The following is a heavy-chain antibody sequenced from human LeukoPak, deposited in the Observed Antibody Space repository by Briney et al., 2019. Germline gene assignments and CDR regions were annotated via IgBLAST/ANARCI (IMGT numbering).Heavy chain of an antibody. Sequence: GGSLRLSCAAPGFTFSNYNMNWVRQAPGKGLEWISSITSSSSYKFYADSVKGRFTISRDNAKNSLYLQMNSLRAEDTALYYCAKAGLLGWHYYYYMDVWGKGTTVTISS. D-gene: IGHD6-19*01. V-gene: IGHV3-21*04. CDR1: GFTFSNYN. CDR3: AKAGLLGWHYYYYMDV. J-gene: IGHJ6*03. CDR2: ITSSSSYK.